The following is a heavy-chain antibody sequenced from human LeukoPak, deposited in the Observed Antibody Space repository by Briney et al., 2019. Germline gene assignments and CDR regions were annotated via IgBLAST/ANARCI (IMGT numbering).Heavy chain of an antibody. D-gene: IGHD3-10*01. Sequence: SETLSLTCAVYGGSFSGYYWSWIRQPPGKGLEWIGEINHSGSTNYNPPLKSRVTISVDTSKNQFSLKLSSVTAADTAVYYCARHPYGSGSYLVDYWGQGTLVTVSS. V-gene: IGHV4-34*01. CDR2: INHSGST. J-gene: IGHJ4*02. CDR3: ARHPYGSGSYLVDY. CDR1: GGSFSGYY.